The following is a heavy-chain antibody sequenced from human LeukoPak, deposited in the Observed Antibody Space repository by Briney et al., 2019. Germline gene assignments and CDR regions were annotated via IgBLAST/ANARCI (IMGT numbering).Heavy chain of an antibody. CDR3: ARDPGYSYGYDY. Sequence: ASVEVSCKASGYTFTDFYINWVRQAPGQGLEWMGRINPNSGGTNYAQKFQGGVTMTRDTSITTAYMELSRLTSDDTAIYYCARDPGYSYGYDYWGQGTLVTVSS. V-gene: IGHV1-2*06. CDR2: INPNSGGT. CDR1: GYTFTDFY. D-gene: IGHD5-18*01. J-gene: IGHJ4*02.